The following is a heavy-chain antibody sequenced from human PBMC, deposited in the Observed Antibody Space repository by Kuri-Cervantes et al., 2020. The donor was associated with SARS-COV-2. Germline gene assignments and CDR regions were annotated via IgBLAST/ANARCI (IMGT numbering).Heavy chain of an antibody. J-gene: IGHJ6*03. Sequence: GGSLRLSCAASGFTFSSYAMSWIRQTPGEGLDYISYISSSGSSKYYADSVKGRFTISRDNAKNSLYLQMDSLRVEDTAVYFCARDFGYLDVWGKGTTVTVSS. V-gene: IGHV3-11*04. D-gene: IGHD3-10*01. CDR2: ISSSGSSK. CDR3: ARDFGYLDV. CDR1: GFTFSSYA.